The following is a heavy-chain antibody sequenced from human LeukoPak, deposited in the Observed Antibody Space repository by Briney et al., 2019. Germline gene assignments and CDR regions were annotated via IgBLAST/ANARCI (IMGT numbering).Heavy chain of an antibody. Sequence: GGSLRLSCEGSGYTFSSYAMHWVRQAPGKGLEYVAAISSDGRITYYANFVTGRFTISRDNSKNTLYLQMNSLRAEDTAVYYCAREGYSYGDYFDYWGQGTLVTVSS. V-gene: IGHV3-64*01. CDR3: AREGYSYGDYFDY. CDR2: ISSDGRIT. J-gene: IGHJ4*02. CDR1: GYTFSSYA. D-gene: IGHD5-18*01.